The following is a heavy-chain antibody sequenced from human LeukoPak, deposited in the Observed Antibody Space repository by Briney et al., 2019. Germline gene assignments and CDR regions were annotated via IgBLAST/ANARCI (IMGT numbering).Heavy chain of an antibody. D-gene: IGHD4-17*01. CDR3: AREDGGDYAYTLDY. J-gene: IGHJ4*02. CDR2: INHSGSA. V-gene: IGHV4-34*01. CDR1: GGSFSGYY. Sequence: SETLSLTCAVYGGSFSGYYWSWIRQPPGKGLEWIGEINHSGSANYNPSLKSRVTISVDTSKNQFSLKLSSVTAADTAVYYCAREDGGDYAYTLDYWGQGTLVTVSS.